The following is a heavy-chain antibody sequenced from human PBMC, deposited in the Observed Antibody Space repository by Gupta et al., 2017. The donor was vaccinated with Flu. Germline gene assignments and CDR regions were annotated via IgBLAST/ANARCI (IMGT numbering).Heavy chain of an antibody. J-gene: IGHJ4*02. CDR2: IIPVFGPT. V-gene: IGHV1-69*01. D-gene: IGHD2-15*01. Sequence: QVQLVQSGAEAKKPGSLVKVSCKASGVTFSTYAINWVRQAPGQGLEWMGGIIPVFGPTNYAQKFQGRVTITADESTSTAYMEISSLRSEDTAVYYCARKGGGHCSGGSCYSFDFWGQGTLVTVSS. CDR3: ARKGGGHCSGGSCYSFDF. CDR1: GVTFSTYA.